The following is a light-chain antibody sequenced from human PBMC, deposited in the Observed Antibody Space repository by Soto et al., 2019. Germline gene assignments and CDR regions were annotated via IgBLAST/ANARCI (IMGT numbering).Light chain of an antibody. CDR3: QQYNNWPLT. V-gene: IGKV3-20*01. CDR2: GAS. J-gene: IGKJ4*01. Sequence: EIVLAESPGTLSLSPGERATLSCRASQSVSSSYLAWYQQKPGQAPRLLIYGASSKATGIPDRFSGSGSGTEFTLTISSLQSEDFAVYYCQQYNNWPLTFGGGTKVDI. CDR1: QSVSSSY.